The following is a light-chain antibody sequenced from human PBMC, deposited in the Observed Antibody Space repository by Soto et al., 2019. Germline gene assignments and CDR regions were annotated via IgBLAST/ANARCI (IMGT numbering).Light chain of an antibody. J-gene: IGKJ1*01. CDR3: QQYINWT. CDR2: GAS. CDR1: QNIRSD. V-gene: IGKV3-15*01. Sequence: EIVMTQSPATLSVSPGERVTLSCRASQNIRSDLAWYQQKPGQAPRLLMYGASIRATGIPARFSGSGSGTDFTLTISSLQSEDLELYYCQQYINWTFGQGTKVEIK.